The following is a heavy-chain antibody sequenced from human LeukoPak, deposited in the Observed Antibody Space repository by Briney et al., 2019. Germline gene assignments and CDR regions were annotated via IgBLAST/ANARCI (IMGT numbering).Heavy chain of an antibody. D-gene: IGHD6-13*01. CDR1: GYTFTSYG. Sequence: GASVKVSCKASGYTFTSYGISWVRQAPGQGLEWMGWISAYNGNTNYAQKFQGRVTMTRDTSISTAYMELSRLRSDDTAVYYCARAEYSSSWYLDAFDIWGQGTMVTVSS. CDR3: ARAEYSSSWYLDAFDI. CDR2: ISAYNGNT. V-gene: IGHV1-18*01. J-gene: IGHJ3*02.